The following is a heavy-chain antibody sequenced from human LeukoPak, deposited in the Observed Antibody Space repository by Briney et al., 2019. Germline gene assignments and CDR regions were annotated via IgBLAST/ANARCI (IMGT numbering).Heavy chain of an antibody. J-gene: IGHJ4*02. V-gene: IGHV3-66*02. CDR3: ASHGGYSYGYKH. CDR1: GFTVSSNY. D-gene: IGHD5-18*01. CDR2: IYSGGST. Sequence: PGGSLTLSRAASGFTVSSNYMSWVRQAPGKGLEWVSVIYSGGSTYYADSVKGRFTISRDNSKNTLSLQMNSLRAEDTAVYYCASHGGYSYGYKHWGQGTLVTVSS.